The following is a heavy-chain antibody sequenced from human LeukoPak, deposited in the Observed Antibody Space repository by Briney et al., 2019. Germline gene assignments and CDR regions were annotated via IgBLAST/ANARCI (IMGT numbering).Heavy chain of an antibody. J-gene: IGHJ6*02. CDR3: ARGGVVVPAASSYYYYGMDV. Sequence: GASVKVSCKASGGTFSSYAISWVRQAPGQGLEWMGGIIPIFGTANYAQKFQGRVTITADESTSTAYMELSSLRSDDTAVYYCARGGVVVPAASSYYYYGMDVWGQGTTATVS. V-gene: IGHV1-69*13. D-gene: IGHD2-2*01. CDR2: IIPIFGTA. CDR1: GGTFSSYA.